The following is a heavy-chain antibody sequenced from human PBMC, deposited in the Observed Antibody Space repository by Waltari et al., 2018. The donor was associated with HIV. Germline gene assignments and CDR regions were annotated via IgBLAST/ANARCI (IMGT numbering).Heavy chain of an antibody. Sequence: EVQLVESGGGLVQPGGSLRLSCAASGFTLSSYWTQCARQAPGKGLVWVSRINSDGSSTSYADSVKGRFTISRDNAKNTLYLQMNSLRAEDTAVYYCARAGRDGKLPPDYWGQGTLVTVSS. CDR3: ARAGRDGKLPPDY. V-gene: IGHV3-74*01. CDR2: INSDGSST. J-gene: IGHJ4*02. D-gene: IGHD1-7*01. CDR1: GFTLSSYW.